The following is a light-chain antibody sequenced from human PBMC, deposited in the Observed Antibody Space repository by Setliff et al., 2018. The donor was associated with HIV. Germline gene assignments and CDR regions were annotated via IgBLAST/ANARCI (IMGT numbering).Light chain of an antibody. CDR3: QQYHRYPHT. Sequence: DIQMTQSPSTLSASVGDRVTVTCRASQSIDTWLAWYQQKPGKAPKLLIFQASSLESGVPARFSGSGSETEFTLTISSLRPDDSATYYCQQYHRYPHTFGQGTKVDIK. CDR2: QAS. CDR1: QSIDTW. J-gene: IGKJ1*01. V-gene: IGKV1-5*03.